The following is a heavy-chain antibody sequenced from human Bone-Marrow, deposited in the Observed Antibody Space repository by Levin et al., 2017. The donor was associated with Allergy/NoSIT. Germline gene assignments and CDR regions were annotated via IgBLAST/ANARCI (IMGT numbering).Heavy chain of an antibody. V-gene: IGHV3-23*01. CDR1: GFTFSTYA. CDR2: ISGTGGSI. J-gene: IGHJ6*02. CDR3: AGGDTLTTSYYDYGVDV. D-gene: IGHD4-17*01. Sequence: PGGSLRLSCAASGFTFSTYAMSWVRQAPGKGLEWVAAISGTGGSIYYADSVKGRFTISRDNSKNTLYLQMNSLRAEDTAVYYCAGGDTLTTSYYDYGVDVWGQGTTVTVSS.